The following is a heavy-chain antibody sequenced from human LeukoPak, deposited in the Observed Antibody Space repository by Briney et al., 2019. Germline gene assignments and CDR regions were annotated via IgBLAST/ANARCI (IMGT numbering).Heavy chain of an antibody. CDR3: ARESWGGSHEGNAFDI. J-gene: IGHJ3*02. D-gene: IGHD1-26*01. CDR1: GFTFSSYT. CDR2: VSASSDI. V-gene: IGHV3-69-1*02. Sequence: GGSLRLSCAASGFTFSSYTMNWVRQAPGKGLQWVSTVSASSDIHYSDSVKGRFTISRDNAKNSLYLQMNSLRADDTAVYYCARESWGGSHEGNAFDIWGQGRMVTVSS.